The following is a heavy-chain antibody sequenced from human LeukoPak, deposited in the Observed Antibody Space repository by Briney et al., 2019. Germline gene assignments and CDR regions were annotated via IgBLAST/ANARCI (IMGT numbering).Heavy chain of an antibody. CDR1: GFTFYDYG. J-gene: IGHJ3*02. D-gene: IGHD1-26*01. CDR3: ARDSGAHDAYDI. V-gene: IGHV3-20*04. Sequence: PGRSLRLSCASSGFTFYDYGMSWVRQAPGKGLEWVSGINWNGGSTGYADSVKGRFTISRDNAKSTLYLQMNSLRAENTALYYCARDSGAHDAYDIWGQGAMVTVSS. CDR2: INWNGGST.